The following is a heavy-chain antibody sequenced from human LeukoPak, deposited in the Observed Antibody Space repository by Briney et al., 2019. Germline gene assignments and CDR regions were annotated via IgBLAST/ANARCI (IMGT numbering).Heavy chain of an antibody. CDR3: ARQWELMRSGGYYFDY. D-gene: IGHD1-26*01. V-gene: IGHV3-7*01. Sequence: GGSLRLSCAASGFTFSNFWMTWVRQAPGKGLEWVANIKQDGSEKNYVDSVKGRFTISGDNAKNSLYLQMNSLGAEGTAVYYCARQWELMRSGGYYFDYWGQGTLVTVSS. CDR2: IKQDGSEK. CDR1: GFTFSNFW. J-gene: IGHJ4*02.